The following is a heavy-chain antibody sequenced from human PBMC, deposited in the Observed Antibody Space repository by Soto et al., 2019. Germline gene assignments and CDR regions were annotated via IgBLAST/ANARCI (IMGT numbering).Heavy chain of an antibody. CDR1: GFVFGDYA. V-gene: IGHV3-49*03. Sequence: GGSLRLCCTASGFVFGDYAMSWLRQAPGRGLEWVGLTRSRPYGGTTEYAASVKGRFTVSRDDSKSIAYLQMDSLKTEDTAVYYCSRGGYSYGSVWGGVHYFDSWGEGT. CDR3: SRGGYSYGSVWGGVHYFDS. J-gene: IGHJ4*02. CDR2: TRSRPYGGTT. D-gene: IGHD5-18*01.